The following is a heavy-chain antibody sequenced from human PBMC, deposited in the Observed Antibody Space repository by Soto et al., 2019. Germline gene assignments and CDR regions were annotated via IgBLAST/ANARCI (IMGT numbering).Heavy chain of an antibody. CDR2: IYYSGST. CDR3: ARVANYYDSSGYSDY. D-gene: IGHD3-22*01. CDR1: GGSISSGDYY. Sequence: SETLSLTCTVSGGSISSGDYYWSWIRQPPGKGLEWIGYIYYSGSTYYNPSLKSRVTISVDTSKNQFSLKLSSVTAADTAVYYCARVANYYDSSGYSDYWGQGTLVTVSS. V-gene: IGHV4-30-4*01. J-gene: IGHJ4*02.